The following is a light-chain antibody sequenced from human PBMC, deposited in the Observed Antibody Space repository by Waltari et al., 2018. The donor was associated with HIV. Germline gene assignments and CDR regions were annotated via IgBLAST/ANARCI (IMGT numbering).Light chain of an antibody. CDR1: SSDVGSYKY. CDR2: DVA. CDR3: CSYTGTYTRYV. J-gene: IGLJ1*01. V-gene: IGLV2-11*01. Sequence: QSALTQPRSVSGSPGQSVTISCTGTSSDVGSYKYVSWYQLRPGKAPKLIIHDVAKRPSAVLDRFSGSKSGNTASLTISGLQADDEADYYCCSYTGTYTRYVFGTGAKVTVL.